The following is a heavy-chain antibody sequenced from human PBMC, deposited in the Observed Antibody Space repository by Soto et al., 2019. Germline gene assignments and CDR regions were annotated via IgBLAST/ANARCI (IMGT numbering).Heavy chain of an antibody. D-gene: IGHD3-3*01. V-gene: IGHV1-2*04. J-gene: IGHJ4*02. CDR3: ATDFWSGYYPDY. CDR2: INPNSGGT. Sequence: AAVKVSCKASGYTFTGYYMHWVRQAPGQGLEWMGWINPNSGGTNYAQKFQGWVTMTRDTSISTAYMELSGLRSEDTAVYYCATDFWSGYYPDYWGQGTLVPVPS. CDR1: GYTFTGYY.